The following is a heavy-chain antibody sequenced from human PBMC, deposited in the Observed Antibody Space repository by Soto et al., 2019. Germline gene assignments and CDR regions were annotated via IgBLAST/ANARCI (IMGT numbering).Heavy chain of an antibody. Sequence: GGSLRLSCAASGFTFSSYGMHWVRQAPGKGLEWVAVIWYDGSNKYYADSVKGRFTISRDNSKNTLYLQMNSLRAEDTAVYYCARDGAGYCISTSCYAYYYYGMDVWGQGTTVTVSS. J-gene: IGHJ6*02. CDR3: ARDGAGYCISTSCYAYYYYGMDV. CDR2: IWYDGSNK. CDR1: GFTFSSYG. D-gene: IGHD2-2*01. V-gene: IGHV3-33*01.